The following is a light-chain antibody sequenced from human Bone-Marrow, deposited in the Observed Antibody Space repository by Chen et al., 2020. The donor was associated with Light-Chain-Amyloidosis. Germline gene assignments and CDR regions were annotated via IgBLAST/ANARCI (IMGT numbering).Light chain of an antibody. J-gene: IGLJ3*02. CDR3: QVWDRSSDRPV. V-gene: IGLV3-21*02. CDR2: DDS. Sequence: SYVLTQPSSVSVDPGQTATIACGGNNIGSTSVHWYQQRPGQAPLLVVYDDSDRPSGIPERLSGSNSGNTATLTISRVEAGDEADYYCQVWDRSSDRPVFGGGTKLTVL. CDR1: NIGSTS.